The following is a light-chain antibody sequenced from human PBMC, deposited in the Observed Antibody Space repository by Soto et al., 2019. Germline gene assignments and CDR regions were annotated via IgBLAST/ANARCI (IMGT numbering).Light chain of an antibody. CDR3: QQYGNSHFT. Sequence: VLTQSRGALSLSPGERATLSGRGSQSVASSYLAWYQQKPGQAPRLVIHGTSSRATGIPDRFSGSGSGTDFTLTISTLEPEDFAVYYCQQYGNSHFTFGPGTKVDIK. V-gene: IGKV3-20*01. CDR2: GTS. CDR1: QSVASSY. J-gene: IGKJ3*01.